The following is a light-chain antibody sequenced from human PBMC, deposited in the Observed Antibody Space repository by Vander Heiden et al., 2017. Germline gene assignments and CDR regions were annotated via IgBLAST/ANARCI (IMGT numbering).Light chain of an antibody. V-gene: IGLV8-61*01. CDR1: SVSFSTNYY. CDR2: STN. Sequence: QTVVTQEPSLSVSPGGPVTLTCCLTSVSFSTNYYPSWNQQTPGQSPRTLIYSTNTRSSGVPDRFSGSILGNTAALTITGAQADDESDYYCVLYMGSGISVFGGGTKLTVL. J-gene: IGLJ2*01. CDR3: VLYMGSGISV.